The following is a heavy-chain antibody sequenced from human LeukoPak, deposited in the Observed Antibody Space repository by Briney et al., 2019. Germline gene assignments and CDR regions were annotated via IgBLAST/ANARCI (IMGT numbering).Heavy chain of an antibody. D-gene: IGHD1-26*01. CDR3: AKYSGSYYDY. CDR2: IKSDGSTT. Sequence: PGGSLRLSCAASGFTFSSYWMHWVRQAPGRGLVWVSRIKSDGSTTSYADSVKGRFTISSDNAKNTLYLQMNSLRAEDTAVYYCAKYSGSYYDYWGQGTLVTVSS. CDR1: GFTFSSYW. J-gene: IGHJ4*02. V-gene: IGHV3-74*01.